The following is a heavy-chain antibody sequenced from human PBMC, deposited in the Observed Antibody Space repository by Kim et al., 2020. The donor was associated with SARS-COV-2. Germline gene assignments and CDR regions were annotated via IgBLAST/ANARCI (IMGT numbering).Heavy chain of an antibody. CDR2: ISYDGSNK. CDR1: GFTFSSYG. CDR3: AKDPHGGMDV. J-gene: IGHJ6*02. D-gene: IGHD4-17*01. V-gene: IGHV3-30*18. Sequence: GGSLRLSCAASGFTFSSYGMHWVRQAPGKGLEWVAVISYDGSNKYYADSVKGRFTISRDNSKNTLYLQMNSLRAEDTAVYYCAKDPHGGMDVWGQGTTVTVSS.